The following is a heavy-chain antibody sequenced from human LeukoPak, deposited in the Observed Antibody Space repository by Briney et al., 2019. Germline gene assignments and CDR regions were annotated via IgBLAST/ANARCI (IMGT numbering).Heavy chain of an antibody. D-gene: IGHD1-26*01. CDR1: GGSISSYY. J-gene: IGHJ5*02. V-gene: IGHV4-59*01. CDR2: IFYSGST. CDR3: ARDRSYIWFDP. Sequence: PSETLSLTCTVSGGSISSYYWSWIRQPPGKGLEWIGYIFYSGSTNCNPSLKGRVTISVDTSKNQFSLNLSSVTAADTAVYYCARDRSYIWFDPWGQGTLVTVSS.